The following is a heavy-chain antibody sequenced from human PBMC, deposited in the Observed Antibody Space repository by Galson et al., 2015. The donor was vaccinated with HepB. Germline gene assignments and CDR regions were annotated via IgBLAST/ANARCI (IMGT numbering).Heavy chain of an antibody. CDR2: IIPIFGTA. CDR3: ARAGDIVVANGRGYFQH. Sequence: SVKVSCKASGGTFSSYAISWVRQAPGQGLEWMGGIIPIFGTANYAQKFQGRVTITADESTSTAYMELSSLRSEDTAVCYCARAGDIVVANGRGYFQHWGQGTLVTVSS. V-gene: IGHV1-69*13. D-gene: IGHD2-2*01. J-gene: IGHJ1*01. CDR1: GGTFSSYA.